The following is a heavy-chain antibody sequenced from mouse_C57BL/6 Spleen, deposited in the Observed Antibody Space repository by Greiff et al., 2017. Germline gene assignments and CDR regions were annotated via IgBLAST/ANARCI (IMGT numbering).Heavy chain of an antibody. CDR2: IYPGDGDT. CDR1: GYAFSSYW. D-gene: IGHD1-1*01. CDR3: ARITTVVATDY. J-gene: IGHJ2*01. Sequence: VQVVESGAELVKPGASVKISCKASGYAFSSYWMTWVKQRPGKGLEWIGQIYPGDGDTNYNGKFKGKATLTADKSASTAYMQLSSLTSEDSAVYFCARITTVVATDYGGQGTTRTVSS. V-gene: IGHV1-80*01.